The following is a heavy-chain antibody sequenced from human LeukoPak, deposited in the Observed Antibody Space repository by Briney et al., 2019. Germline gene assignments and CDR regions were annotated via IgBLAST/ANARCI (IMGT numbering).Heavy chain of an antibody. J-gene: IGHJ4*02. Sequence: GGSLRLSCAASGFTFRSYAMSWVRQAPGKGLEWVSAISGSGGSTYYADSVKGRFTISRDNSKNTLYLQMNSLRAEDTAVYYCARDVSGVGYFDYWGQGTLVTVSS. CDR3: ARDVSGVGYFDY. D-gene: IGHD1-26*01. CDR2: ISGSGGST. CDR1: GFTFRSYA. V-gene: IGHV3-23*01.